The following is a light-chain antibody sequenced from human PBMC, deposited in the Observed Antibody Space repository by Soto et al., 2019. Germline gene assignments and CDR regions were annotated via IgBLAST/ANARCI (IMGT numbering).Light chain of an antibody. J-gene: IGLJ1*01. Sequence: QSALTQPASVSGSPGQSITISCTGTSSDVGSYDYVSWYQHQPGKAPKLMIYEVSNRPSGVSHRFSGYKSGSTAYLTISGLQAEDEADYYCSSYSYTGTSYVFGTGTQLTVL. CDR2: EVS. CDR1: SSDVGSYDY. CDR3: SSYSYTGTSYV. V-gene: IGLV2-14*01.